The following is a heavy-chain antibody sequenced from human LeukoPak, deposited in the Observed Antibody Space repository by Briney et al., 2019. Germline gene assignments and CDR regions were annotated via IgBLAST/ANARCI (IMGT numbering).Heavy chain of an antibody. CDR1: GGSFSGYY. CDR3: ASRRMNYDFWSRYYTGFYGNWFDP. CDR2: INHSGST. Sequence: SETLSLTCAVYGGSFSGYYWSWIRQPPGKGLEWIGEINHSGSTNYNPSLKSRVTISVDTSKNQFSLKLSSVTAADTAVYYCASRRMNYDFWSRYYTGFYGNWFDPWGQGTLVTVSS. V-gene: IGHV4-34*01. D-gene: IGHD3-3*01. J-gene: IGHJ5*02.